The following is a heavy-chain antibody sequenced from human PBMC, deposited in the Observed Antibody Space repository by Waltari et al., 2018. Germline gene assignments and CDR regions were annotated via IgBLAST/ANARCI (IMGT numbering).Heavy chain of an antibody. D-gene: IGHD6-13*01. J-gene: IGHJ4*02. Sequence: QVQLQESGPGLVKPSETLSLTCAVSGYSISSGYSWGWIRQPPGTGLGWIGRIYHSGSTYYHPSLNRRGTISVDTSKNQFPLKLASVTAADTAVYYCARFKAAAGTDYFDYWGQGTLVTVSS. CDR1: GYSISSGYS. CDR3: ARFKAAAGTDYFDY. CDR2: IYHSGST. V-gene: IGHV4-38-2*01.